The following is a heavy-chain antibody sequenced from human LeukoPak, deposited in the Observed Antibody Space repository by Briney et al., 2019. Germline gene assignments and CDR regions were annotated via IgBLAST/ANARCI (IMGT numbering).Heavy chain of an antibody. J-gene: IGHJ4*02. CDR2: ISGSGGST. V-gene: IGHV3-23*01. CDR3: AKDRGRGELYGLSNSN. CDR1: GFTFSSYD. Sequence: HPGGSLRLSCAASGFTFSSYDMSWVRQAPGKGLEWVSAISGSGGSTYYADSVKGRFTISRDNSKNTLYLQMSSLRAEDTAVYYCAKDRGRGELYGLSNSNWGQGTLVTVSS. D-gene: IGHD3-16*01.